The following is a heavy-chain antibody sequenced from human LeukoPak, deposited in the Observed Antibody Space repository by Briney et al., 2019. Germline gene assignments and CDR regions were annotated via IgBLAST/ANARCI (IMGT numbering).Heavy chain of an antibody. D-gene: IGHD3-10*02. J-gene: IGHJ6*04. Sequence: GGSLRLSCAASGFTFSNYWMSWVRQAPGKGLEWVAHIKLDGSEKYYVDSVKGRFTISRDNAKNSLYLQMNSLRAEDTAVYYCAELGITMIGGVWGKGTTVTISS. CDR1: GFTFSNYW. V-gene: IGHV3-7*01. CDR3: AELGITMIGGV. CDR2: IKLDGSEK.